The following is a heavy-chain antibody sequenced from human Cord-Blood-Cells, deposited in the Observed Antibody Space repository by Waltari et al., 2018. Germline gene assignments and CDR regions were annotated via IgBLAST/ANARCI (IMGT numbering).Heavy chain of an antibody. CDR2: IYYSGGT. CDR3: ARDSGNWYFDL. CDR1: GGSVSSGSYY. J-gene: IGHJ2*01. D-gene: IGHD1-26*01. V-gene: IGHV4-61*01. Sequence: QVQLPESGPGLVKPPETLSLTCTVPGGSVSSGSYYCRWIRQPTGKGPEWIGYIYYSGGTNYNPSLKSRVTISVDTSKNQFSLKLSSVTAADTAVYYCARDSGNWYFDLWGRGTLVTVSS.